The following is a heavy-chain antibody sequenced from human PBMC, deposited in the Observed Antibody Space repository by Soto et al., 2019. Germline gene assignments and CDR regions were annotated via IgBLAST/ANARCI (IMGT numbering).Heavy chain of an antibody. V-gene: IGHV4-39*01. J-gene: IGHJ4*02. D-gene: IGHD3-9*01. Sequence: QLQLRESGPGLVKPSETLSLTCTVSGGSIISNNHYWGWIRQPPGKGLEWIGNIYYSGTTYYNPSLTSRVTMSVDTSKGQFSLQLSSMPVADTAVYFCARRSTISRGFDYWGQGTLVTVSS. CDR2: IYYSGTT. CDR3: ARRSTISRGFDY. CDR1: GGSIISNNHY.